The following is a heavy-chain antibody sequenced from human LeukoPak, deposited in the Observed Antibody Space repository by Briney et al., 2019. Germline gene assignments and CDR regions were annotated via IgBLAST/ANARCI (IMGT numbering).Heavy chain of an antibody. J-gene: IGHJ2*01. V-gene: IGHV3-30-3*01. CDR2: ISYDGSNK. CDR3: ANSGYGRVNYFDL. Sequence: GRSLRLSCAASGFTFSSYVMHWVRQAPGKGLEWVAVISYDGSNKYYADSVEGRFTISRDNSKNTLYLQMNSLRAEDTAVYYCANSGYGRVNYFDLWGRGTLVTVSS. D-gene: IGHD5-12*01. CDR1: GFTFSSYV.